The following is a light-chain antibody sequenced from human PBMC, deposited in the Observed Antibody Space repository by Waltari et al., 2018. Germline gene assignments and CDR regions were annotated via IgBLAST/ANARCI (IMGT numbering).Light chain of an antibody. J-gene: IGKJ1*01. CDR2: SAS. Sequence: DIQMTQSPSTLSASVGDRVTITCRASQRITNWLAWYQQKPGKAPKLLIYSASNLESGVPSRFSGSGSGTEFTLTISSLQPDDFATYYCQQYDNYWTFGQGTKVEIK. CDR1: QRITNW. CDR3: QQYDNYWT. V-gene: IGKV1-5*01.